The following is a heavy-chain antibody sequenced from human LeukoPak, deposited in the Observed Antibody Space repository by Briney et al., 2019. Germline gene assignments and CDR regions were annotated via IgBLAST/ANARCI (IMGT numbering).Heavy chain of an antibody. D-gene: IGHD6-19*01. Sequence: GGFLRLSCAASGFNFRDHWMDWVRQAPGKGLEWVGHIKTDGSETYYLDSLRGRFSISRDNTNNALYLQMNSLRVEDTDVYYCVKNNGWFHLAQWGQGTLVTVSS. V-gene: IGHV3-7*03. CDR2: IKTDGSET. J-gene: IGHJ4*02. CDR3: VKNNGWFHLAQ. CDR1: GFNFRDHW.